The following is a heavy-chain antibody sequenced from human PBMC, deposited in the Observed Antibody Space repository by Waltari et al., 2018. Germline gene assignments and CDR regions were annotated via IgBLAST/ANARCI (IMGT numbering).Heavy chain of an antibody. CDR1: GDSYSSYT. CDR2: FIPFFGTA. J-gene: IGHJ3*02. Sequence: QVQLVQSGAGVKKPGSSVQVSCKAAGDSYSSYTITGVRQAPGRVPEWMGGFIPFFGTANYAQKFQGRVTITADESTSTAHMELNSLRSDDTAVYYCAKEGSGDRSFDIWGQGTMVTVSS. V-gene: IGHV1-69*12. D-gene: IGHD7-27*01. CDR3: AKEGSGDRSFDI.